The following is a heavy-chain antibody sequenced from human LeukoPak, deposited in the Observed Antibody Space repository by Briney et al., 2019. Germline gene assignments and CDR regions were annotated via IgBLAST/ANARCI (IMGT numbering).Heavy chain of an antibody. CDR2: ISAYNGNT. CDR3: ARDGAERPHYMDV. Sequence: ASVKVSCKASGYTFTGYYMHWVRQAPGQGLEWMGWISAYNGNTNYAQKLQGRVAMTTDTSTSTAYMELRSLRSDDTAVYYCARDGAERPHYMDVWGKGTTVTVSS. J-gene: IGHJ6*03. CDR1: GYTFTGYY. V-gene: IGHV1-18*04. D-gene: IGHD1-1*01.